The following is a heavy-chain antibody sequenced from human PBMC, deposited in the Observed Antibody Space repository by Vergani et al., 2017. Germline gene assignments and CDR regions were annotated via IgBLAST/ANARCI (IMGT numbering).Heavy chain of an antibody. CDR2: ISGSGGST. V-gene: IGHV3-23*04. J-gene: IGHJ4*02. D-gene: IGHD2-2*01. CDR3: AKESLGYCSSTSCRMYYFDY. Sequence: VQLVQSGAEVKKPGSSVKVSCKASGGTFSSYAMSWVRQAPGKGLEWVSAISGSGGSTYYADSVKGRFTISRDNSKNTLYLQMNRLRAEDTAVYYCAKESLGYCSSTSCRMYYFDYWGQGTLVPVSS. CDR1: GGTFSSYA.